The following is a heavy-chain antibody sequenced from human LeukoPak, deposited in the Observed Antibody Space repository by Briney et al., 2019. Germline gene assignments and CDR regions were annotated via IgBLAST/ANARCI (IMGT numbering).Heavy chain of an antibody. V-gene: IGHV3-74*01. Sequence: GGSLRLSCAASGFTFSTYWMHWVRQAPGKGLVWVSRINSDGSSTSYADSVKGRFTISRDNAKNTLYLQMNSLRAEDTAVYYCARDPPKWELPHDYWGQGTLVTVSS. J-gene: IGHJ4*02. CDR1: GFTFSTYW. CDR3: ARDPPKWELPHDY. CDR2: INSDGSST. D-gene: IGHD1-26*01.